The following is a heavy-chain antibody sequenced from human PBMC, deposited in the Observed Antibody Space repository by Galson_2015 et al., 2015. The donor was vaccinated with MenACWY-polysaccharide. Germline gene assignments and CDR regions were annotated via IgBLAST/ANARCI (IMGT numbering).Heavy chain of an antibody. D-gene: IGHD4-17*01. V-gene: IGHV1-69*13. CDR1: GDSFNKLA. J-gene: IGHJ6*03. Sequence: SVKVSCKASGDSFNKLAFSWVRQAPGLGLEWMGSIIPIFDSPKYTQRFQGRVTITADESRNAVYMELSRLRSDDTAIYYCESSECINADYGSYMTVWGNGTTVTVS. CDR2: IIPIFDSP. CDR3: ESSECINADYGSYMTV.